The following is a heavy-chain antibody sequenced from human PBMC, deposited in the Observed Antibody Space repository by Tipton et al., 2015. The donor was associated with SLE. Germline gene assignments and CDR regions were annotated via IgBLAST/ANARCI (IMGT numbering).Heavy chain of an antibody. D-gene: IGHD1-1*01. CDR2: LYYSGST. J-gene: IGHJ5*01. CDR1: GGSISSYY. CDR3: ARGGVEEGLEEGDWFDS. Sequence: TLSLTCTVSGGSISSYYWSWIRQPPGKGLEWIVYLYYSGSTNYNPSLKSRVTISVDTSKNQFSLKLGSVTAADTAVYYCARGGVEEGLEEGDWFDSWGQGILVTVSS. V-gene: IGHV4-59*01.